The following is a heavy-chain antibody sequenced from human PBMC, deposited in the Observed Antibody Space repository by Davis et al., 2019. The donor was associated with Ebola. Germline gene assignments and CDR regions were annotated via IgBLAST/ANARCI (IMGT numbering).Heavy chain of an antibody. CDR1: GGSISSSSYY. D-gene: IGHD1-14*01. J-gene: IGHJ5*02. Sequence: MPSETLSLTCTVSGGSISSSSYYWGWIRQPPGKGLEWIGSIYYSGSTYYNPSRKSRVTISVDTSKNQFSLKLSSVTAADTAVYYCARAAITATLRAGNWFDPWGQGTLVTVSS. V-gene: IGHV4-39*01. CDR3: ARAAITATLRAGNWFDP. CDR2: IYYSGST.